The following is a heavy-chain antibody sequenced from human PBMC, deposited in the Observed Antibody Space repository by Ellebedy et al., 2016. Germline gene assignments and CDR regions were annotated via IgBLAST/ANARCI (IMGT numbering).Heavy chain of an antibody. J-gene: IGHJ5*02. CDR3: AKEIFTNNIWSPWFDA. CDR2: ISGDSPTT. Sequence: GESLKISCEVSGFIFGDYAMSWVRQAPGKGLEWVSVISGDSPTTIYADSVKGRFTISRDNSKNRLSLQINSLRAEDTAIYYCAKEIFTNNIWSPWFDAWGQGILVTVSS. D-gene: IGHD1/OR15-1a*01. V-gene: IGHV3-23*01. CDR1: GFIFGDYA.